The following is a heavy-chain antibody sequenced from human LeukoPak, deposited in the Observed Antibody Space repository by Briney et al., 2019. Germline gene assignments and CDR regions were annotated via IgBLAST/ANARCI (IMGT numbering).Heavy chain of an antibody. D-gene: IGHD3-10*01. CDR3: GRYVFDSGELLFCDY. V-gene: IGHV3-21*01. Sequence: GGSLRLSCATSGFTFSSYSMNWVRQAPGTGLEWVSSISSGSDYIYYADSVKGRFTISRDNAKNSLYLQMTSLRAEDTAVYYCGRYVFDSGELLFCDYWGQGTRVTVPS. CDR2: ISSGSDYI. J-gene: IGHJ4*02. CDR1: GFTFSSYS.